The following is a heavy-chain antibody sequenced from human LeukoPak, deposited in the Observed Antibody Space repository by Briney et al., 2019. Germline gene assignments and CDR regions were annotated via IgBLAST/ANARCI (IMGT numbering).Heavy chain of an antibody. J-gene: IGHJ1*01. D-gene: IGHD6-19*01. CDR2: INPSGGST. CDR1: GYTFTSYY. CDR3: ARESVAGTRYFQH. Sequence: ASVKVSCKASGYTFTSYYMHWVRQAPGQGLEWMGIINPSGGSTSYAQKFQGRVTMTRDMSTSTVYMELSSLRSEDTAVYYCARESVAGTRYFQHWGQGTLVTVSS. V-gene: IGHV1-46*01.